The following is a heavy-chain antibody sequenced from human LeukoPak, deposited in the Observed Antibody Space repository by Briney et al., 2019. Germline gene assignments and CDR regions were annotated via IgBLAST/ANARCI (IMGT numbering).Heavy chain of an antibody. Sequence: SETLSLTCTVSGGSISSSSYYWGWIRQPPGKGLEWIGSIHYSGSTYYNPSLKSRVTISVDTSKNQFSLKLSSVTAADTAVYYCARRGLAARHYDYWGQGTLVTVSS. CDR2: IHYSGST. V-gene: IGHV4-39*01. D-gene: IGHD6-6*01. CDR1: GGSISSSSYY. CDR3: ARRGLAARHYDY. J-gene: IGHJ4*02.